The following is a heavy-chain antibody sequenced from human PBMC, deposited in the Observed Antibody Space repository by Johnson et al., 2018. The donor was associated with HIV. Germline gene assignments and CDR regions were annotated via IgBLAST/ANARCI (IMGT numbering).Heavy chain of an antibody. CDR2: ISYDGSNK. J-gene: IGHJ3*02. D-gene: IGHD1-26*01. Sequence: QELLVESGGGVVQPGRSLRLSCAASGFTFSSYAMHWVRQAPGKGLEWVAVISYDGSNKYYADSVKGRFTISRDNSKNTLYLQMNSRRAEDTAVYYCARASQLELDFDAFDIWGQGTMVTLSS. CDR3: ARASQLELDFDAFDI. CDR1: GFTFSSYA. V-gene: IGHV3-30*04.